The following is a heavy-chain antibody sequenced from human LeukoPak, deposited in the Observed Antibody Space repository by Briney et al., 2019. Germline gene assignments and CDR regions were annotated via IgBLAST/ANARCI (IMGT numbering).Heavy chain of an antibody. Sequence: GGSMRLSCGAFGFRLTTYGMHWVRQTPGKGLEWVALIRYDGSDKYYAASVKGRFTISRDNSENTLYLQMNSLRGEDTAVYYCARDPYSSGRYYFDDWGQGTLVTVSS. D-gene: IGHD6-19*01. V-gene: IGHV3-30*02. CDR3: ARDPYSSGRYYFDD. CDR1: GFRLTTYG. CDR2: IRYDGSDK. J-gene: IGHJ4*02.